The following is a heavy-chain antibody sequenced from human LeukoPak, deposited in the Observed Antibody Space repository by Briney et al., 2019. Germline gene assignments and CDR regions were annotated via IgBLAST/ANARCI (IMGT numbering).Heavy chain of an antibody. CDR3: ARHGSIRSPLGP. CDR2: IYASGST. CDR1: GGSISSYY. Sequence: MASETLSLTCTVSGGSISSYYWSWIRQPPGKGLEWIGYIYASGSTSYNPSLKSRVTLSVDTSKNQFPLKLSSVTAADTAEYYCARHGSIRSPLGPWGQGTLVTVSS. J-gene: IGHJ5*02. V-gene: IGHV4-4*09. D-gene: IGHD3-10*01.